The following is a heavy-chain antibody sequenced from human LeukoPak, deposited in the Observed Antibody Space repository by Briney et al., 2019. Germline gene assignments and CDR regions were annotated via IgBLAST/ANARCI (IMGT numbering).Heavy chain of an antibody. CDR2: IKQDGSEK. J-gene: IGHJ4*02. CDR3: ANGDGFDY. V-gene: IGHV3-7*01. Sequence: PGGSLRLSCATSGFTFSNFWRRWVRQAPGKGLEWVANIKQDGSEKYYVDSVKGRFTISRDNAKNSLYLQMSSLRAEDTAVYYCANGDGFDYWGQGTLVTVSS. D-gene: IGHD5-24*01. CDR1: GFTFSNFW.